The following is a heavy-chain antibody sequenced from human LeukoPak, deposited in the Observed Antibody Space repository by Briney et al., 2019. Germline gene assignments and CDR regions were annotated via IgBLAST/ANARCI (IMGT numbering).Heavy chain of an antibody. J-gene: IGHJ4*02. Sequence: GGSLRLSCAASGFTFSSYWMSWVRQAPGKGLEWVANINQGGGETNYVDSVKGRFTISGDNAKKSLYLQMNSLRAEDTAVYYCTTDRPKNQLLQEWGQGTLVTVSS. CDR2: INQGGGET. V-gene: IGHV3-7*03. D-gene: IGHD2-2*01. CDR3: TTDRPKNQLLQE. CDR1: GFTFSSYW.